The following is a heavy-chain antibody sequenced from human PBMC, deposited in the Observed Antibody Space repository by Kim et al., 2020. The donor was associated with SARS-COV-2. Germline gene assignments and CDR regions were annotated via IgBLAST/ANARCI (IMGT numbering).Heavy chain of an antibody. CDR3: ARDGAITGSNSDY. J-gene: IGHJ4*02. CDR2: ISSYNGNK. D-gene: IGHD6-13*01. V-gene: IGHV1-18*04. Sequence: ASVKVSCKASGYTFSRYGVSWVRQAPGQGLEWMGWISSYNGNKYYTEKFQGRVTMTTDTSTSTAYMELRSLRSDDTAVYFCARDGAITGSNSDYWGQGTLVTFSS. CDR1: GYTFSRYG.